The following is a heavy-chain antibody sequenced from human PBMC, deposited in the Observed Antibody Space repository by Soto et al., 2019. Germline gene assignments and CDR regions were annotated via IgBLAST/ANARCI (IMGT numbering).Heavy chain of an antibody. J-gene: IGHJ6*02. CDR3: ARDLSVAPYYYYFGMDV. CDR1: GGTFSSYA. D-gene: IGHD6-19*01. CDR2: IIPIFGTA. Sequence: SVKVSCKASGGTFSSYAISWVRQAPGQGLEWMGGIIPIFGTANYAQKFQGRVTITADESTSTAYMELSSLRSEDTAVYYCARDLSVAPYYYYFGMDVWGQGTTVTVSS. V-gene: IGHV1-69*13.